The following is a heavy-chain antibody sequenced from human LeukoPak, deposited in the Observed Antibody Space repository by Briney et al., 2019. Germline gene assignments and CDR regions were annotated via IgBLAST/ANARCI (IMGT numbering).Heavy chain of an antibody. CDR2: INHSGST. V-gene: IGHV4-34*01. CDR1: GGSFSGYY. D-gene: IGHD5-18*01. Sequence: SETLSLTCAVSGGSFSGYYWSWIRQPPGKGLEWIGEINHSGSTNYNPSLKSRVTISVDTSKNQFSLKLSSVTAADTAVYYCARGRGGYSYGSNWGQGTLVTVSS. J-gene: IGHJ4*02. CDR3: ARGRGGYSYGSN.